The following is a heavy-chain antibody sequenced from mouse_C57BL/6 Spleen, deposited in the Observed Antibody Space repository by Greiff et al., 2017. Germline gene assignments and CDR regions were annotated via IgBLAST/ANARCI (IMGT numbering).Heavy chain of an antibody. CDR1: GYTFTSYA. CDR2: INPSAGST. Sequence: QVQLLQSGPELVKPGASVKLSCKASGYTFTSYAINWVKQRPGQGLEWIGWINPSAGSTKYNEKFEGKATLPVDTSTSTAYMELHSLTSEDSSVYLCARLGPYAMDYWGQGTSVTVSS. J-gene: IGHJ4*01. CDR3: ARLGPYAMDY. V-gene: IGHV1-85*01. D-gene: IGHD4-1*01.